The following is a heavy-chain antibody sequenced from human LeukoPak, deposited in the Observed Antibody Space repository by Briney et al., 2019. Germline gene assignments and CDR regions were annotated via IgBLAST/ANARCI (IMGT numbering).Heavy chain of an antibody. D-gene: IGHD1-26*01. CDR1: GASIRSHF. V-gene: IGHV4-59*11. J-gene: IGHJ5*02. Sequence: PSETLSLTCNVSGASIRSHFWSWLRQSPGKRLEYIGHIFHSGDTDYNPSLTNRATISLDTPKNQISLNLRSVTAADTAMYYCARGSRSPRFDPWGQGTLVTVSS. CDR3: ARGSRSPRFDP. CDR2: IFHSGDT.